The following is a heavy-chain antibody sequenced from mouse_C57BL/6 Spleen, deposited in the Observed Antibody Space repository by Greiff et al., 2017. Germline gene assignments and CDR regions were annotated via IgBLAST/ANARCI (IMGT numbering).Heavy chain of an antibody. J-gene: IGHJ2*01. D-gene: IGHD2-5*01. CDR1: GFTFSDSY. CDR2: INYDGIST. Sequence: EVTLVESEGGLLQPGSSMKLSCTASGFTFSDSYMALFRHVPHTGLEFVSNINYDGISTYYLYCLMSRFIIARDNAKNILCLQMSSLKSEDTATYYWAREENYSNFYFDYWGKGTTRTVSS. CDR3: AREENYSNFYFDY. V-gene: IGHV5-16*01.